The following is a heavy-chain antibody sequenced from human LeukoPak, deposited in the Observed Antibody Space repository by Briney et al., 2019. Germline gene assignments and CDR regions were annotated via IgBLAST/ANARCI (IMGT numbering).Heavy chain of an antibody. V-gene: IGHV3-30*18. CDR1: GFTFSSYG. CDR3: AKGHSKTYGVTAHWYFDL. Sequence: GGSLRLSCAASGFTFSSYGLHWVRQAPGKGLEWVAVISYDGTENYYADSVKGRFTISRDNSKNTVYLQMNSLRAEDSAVYYCAKGHSKTYGVTAHWYFDLWGRGTLVTVSS. D-gene: IGHD2-21*02. CDR2: ISYDGTEN. J-gene: IGHJ2*01.